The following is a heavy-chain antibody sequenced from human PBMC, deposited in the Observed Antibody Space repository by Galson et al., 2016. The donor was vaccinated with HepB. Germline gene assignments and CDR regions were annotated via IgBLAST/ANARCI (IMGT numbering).Heavy chain of an antibody. Sequence: TLSLTCTVSRGSINSGDYYWSWLRQSPGKGLEWIGYIYFSGTTSYNPSLKIRVTISIDTSKNQFSLELISVTAADTAVYYCASFPLFGTYTDYGTGAFHVWGQGTLVTVSS. CDR1: RGSINSGDYY. CDR3: ASFPLFGTYTDYGTGAFHV. J-gene: IGHJ3*01. D-gene: IGHD4-17*01. V-gene: IGHV4-30-4*01. CDR2: IYFSGTT.